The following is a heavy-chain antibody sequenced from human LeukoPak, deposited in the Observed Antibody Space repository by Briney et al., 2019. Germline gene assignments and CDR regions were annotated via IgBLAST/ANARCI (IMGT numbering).Heavy chain of an antibody. CDR2: IIPIFGTA. V-gene: IGHV1-69*13. J-gene: IGHJ4*02. CDR3: ASVWSCGSGTYYCYFDY. D-gene: IGHD3-10*01. CDR1: EYTFTGYY. Sequence: SVKVSCKASEYTFTGYYMHWVRQAPGQGLEWMGEIIPIFGTANYAQKFQGRVTITADESTSTAYMELSSLRSEDTAVYYCASVWSCGSGTYYCYFDYWGQGTLVTVSS.